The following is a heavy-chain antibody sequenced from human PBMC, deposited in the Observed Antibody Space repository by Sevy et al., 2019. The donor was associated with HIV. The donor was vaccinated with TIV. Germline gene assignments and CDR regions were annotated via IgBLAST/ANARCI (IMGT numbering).Heavy chain of an antibody. CDR3: AAAPFCCGDCSTTRYYYYGMDV. Sequence: ASVKVSCKASGFTFTSSAVQWVRQARGQRLEWIGWIVVGSGNTNYAQKFQERVTITMDMSTSTAYMELSSLRSEDTAVYYCAAAPFCCGDCSTTRYYYYGMDVWGQGTTVTVSS. D-gene: IGHD2-21*01. J-gene: IGHJ6*02. CDR1: GFTFTSSA. V-gene: IGHV1-58*01. CDR2: IVVGSGNT.